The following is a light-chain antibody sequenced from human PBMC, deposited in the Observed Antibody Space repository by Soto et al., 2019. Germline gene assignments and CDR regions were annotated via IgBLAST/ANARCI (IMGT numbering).Light chain of an antibody. V-gene: IGKV3-15*01. CDR1: QSVSSN. Sequence: EIVMTQSPATLSVSPGESATLSCRASQSVSSNIAWYQQKPGQAPRLLIYGVSTRATGIPARFSGSVSGTEFTLTISSLQSEDFAVYYCQQRSNWLFTFGQGTRLEIK. CDR3: QQRSNWLFT. J-gene: IGKJ5*01. CDR2: GVS.